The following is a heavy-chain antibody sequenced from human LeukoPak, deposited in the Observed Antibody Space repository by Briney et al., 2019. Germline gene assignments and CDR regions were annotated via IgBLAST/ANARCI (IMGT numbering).Heavy chain of an antibody. D-gene: IGHD2-15*01. Sequence: GGSVRLSCAASGFIFSSYAMSWVRQAPGKGLEWVSAISGSGGSTYYADSVKGRFTISRDNSKNTLYLQMNSLRAEDTAVYYCAKADCSGGSCYPTGAFDIWGQGTMVTVSS. CDR1: GFIFSSYA. V-gene: IGHV3-23*01. CDR2: ISGSGGST. CDR3: AKADCSGGSCYPTGAFDI. J-gene: IGHJ3*02.